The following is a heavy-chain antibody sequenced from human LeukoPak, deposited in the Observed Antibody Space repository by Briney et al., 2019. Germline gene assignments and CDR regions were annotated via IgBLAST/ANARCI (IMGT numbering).Heavy chain of an antibody. CDR2: IYHSGST. J-gene: IGHJ5*02. V-gene: IGHV4-4*02. D-gene: IGHD3-3*01. CDR1: GGSISSSNW. CDR3: ARDAQHDFWSGYLPNRWFDP. Sequence: PSETLSLTCAVSGGSISSSNWWSWVRQPPGKGLEWIGEIYHSGSTNYNLSLKSRVTISVDKSKNQFSLKLSSVTAADTAVYYCARDAQHDFWSGYLPNRWFDPWGQGTLVTVSS.